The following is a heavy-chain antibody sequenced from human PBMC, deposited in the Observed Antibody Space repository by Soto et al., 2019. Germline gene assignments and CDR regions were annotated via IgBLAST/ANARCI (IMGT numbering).Heavy chain of an antibody. D-gene: IGHD1-26*01. CDR2: INPSGDGT. V-gene: IGHV1-46*01. J-gene: IGHJ6*02. CDR3: ARPRIGGSYWGGIGMDV. Sequence: QVQLVQSGAEVKKPGASVKISCKASGYIFSSYSLHWVRQAPGQGLEWMGIINPSGDGTTYAQKFQGRVTMTRDTCTNTVYMELGSLKSEDTAVYYCARPRIGGSYWGGIGMDVWGQGTPVTVSS. CDR1: GYIFSSYS.